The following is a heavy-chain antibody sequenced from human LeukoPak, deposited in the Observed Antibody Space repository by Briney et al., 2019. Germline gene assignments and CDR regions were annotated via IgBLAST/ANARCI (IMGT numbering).Heavy chain of an antibody. CDR1: GGSISSSGYY. J-gene: IGHJ4*02. CDR3: ARLRDGRWLLEY. D-gene: IGHD5-24*01. Sequence: PSETLSLTCTASGGSISSSGYYWGWIRQPPGKGLEWIASINYSGTTYYNPSLKSRVTISEDRSKNQFSLKLSFVTAADTAVYYCARLRDGRWLLEYWGQGTLVTVSS. V-gene: IGHV4-39*01. CDR2: INYSGTT.